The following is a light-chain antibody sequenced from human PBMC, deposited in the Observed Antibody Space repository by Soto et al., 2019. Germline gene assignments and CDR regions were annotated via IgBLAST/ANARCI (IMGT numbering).Light chain of an antibody. J-gene: IGKJ5*01. V-gene: IGKV3-20*01. Sequence: EIVLTQAPGTLSLSPGERATLSCRASQSLSGGYLDWFQQNPGQAPRLRIHSASSRDTGIPDRFSGSGSGTDFPRTISRLEPEDFVVYYCQQNSSLPLTFGPGTRLEIK. CDR1: QSLSGGY. CDR2: SAS. CDR3: QQNSSLPLT.